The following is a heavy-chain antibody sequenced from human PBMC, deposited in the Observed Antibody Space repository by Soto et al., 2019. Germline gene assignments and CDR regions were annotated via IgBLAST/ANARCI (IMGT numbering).Heavy chain of an antibody. J-gene: IGHJ4*02. CDR3: AKDANDYIWEYYFDY. Sequence: QAVGSLRLSCAASGFTFSSSGMHWVRQAPGKGLEWVAFISYDGSSQYYVDSVKGRFTISRDNSKNTLYLQMNSLRAEDTAVYYCAKDANDYIWEYYFDYWGQGTLVTVSS. V-gene: IGHV3-30*18. CDR1: GFTFSSSG. CDR2: ISYDGSSQ. D-gene: IGHD3-16*01.